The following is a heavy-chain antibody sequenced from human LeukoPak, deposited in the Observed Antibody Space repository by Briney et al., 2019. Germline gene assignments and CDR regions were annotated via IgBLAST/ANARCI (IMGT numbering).Heavy chain of an antibody. Sequence: ASVKVSCKASGYTFTSYDINWVRQATGQALEWMGWMNPNSGNTGYAQKFQGRVTMTRNTSICTAYMELSSLRSEATAVYSCARGNYYDSSGYNWFDPWGQGTLVTVSS. V-gene: IGHV1-8*01. CDR2: MNPNSGNT. D-gene: IGHD3-22*01. CDR1: GYTFTSYD. CDR3: ARGNYYDSSGYNWFDP. J-gene: IGHJ5*02.